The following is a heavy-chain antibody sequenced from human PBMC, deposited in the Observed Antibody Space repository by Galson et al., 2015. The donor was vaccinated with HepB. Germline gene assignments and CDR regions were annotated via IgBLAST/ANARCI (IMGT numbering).Heavy chain of an antibody. J-gene: IGHJ3*02. V-gene: IGHV1-18*01. D-gene: IGHD5-24*01. CDR3: ARVHGSGDGYNYFPASDAFDI. CDR2: ISAYNGNT. CDR1: GYTFTSYG. Sequence: SVKVSCKAPGYTFTSYGISWVRQAPGQGLEWMGWISAYNGNTNYAQKLQGRVTMTTDTSTSTAYMELRSLRSDDTAVYYCARVHGSGDGYNYFPASDAFDIWGQGTMVTVSS.